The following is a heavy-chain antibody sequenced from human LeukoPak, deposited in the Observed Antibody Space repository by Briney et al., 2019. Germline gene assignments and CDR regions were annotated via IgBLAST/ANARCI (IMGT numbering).Heavy chain of an antibody. V-gene: IGHV1-2*02. CDR1: GYTFTGYY. J-gene: IGHJ6*02. D-gene: IGHD2-2*01. CDR3: ARDRTPGYYYYGMDV. CDR2: INPNSGGT. Sequence: ASVKVSCKASGYTFTGYYMHWVRQAPGQGLEWMGWINPNSGGTNYAQKFQGRVTMTGDTSISTAYMELSRLRSDDTAVYYCARDRTPGYYYYGMDVWGQGTTVTVSS.